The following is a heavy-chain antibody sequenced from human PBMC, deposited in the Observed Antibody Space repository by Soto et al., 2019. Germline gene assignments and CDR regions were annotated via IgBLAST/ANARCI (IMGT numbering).Heavy chain of an antibody. D-gene: IGHD6-13*01. Sequence: SETLSLTCTVSGGSISSGGYYWSWIRQHPGKGLEWIGYIYYSGSTYYNPSLKSRVTISVDTSKNQFSLKLSSVTAADTAVYYCARSERQLVPGFDYWGQGTLVTVSS. J-gene: IGHJ4*02. V-gene: IGHV4-31*03. CDR1: GGSISSGGYY. CDR3: ARSERQLVPGFDY. CDR2: IYYSGST.